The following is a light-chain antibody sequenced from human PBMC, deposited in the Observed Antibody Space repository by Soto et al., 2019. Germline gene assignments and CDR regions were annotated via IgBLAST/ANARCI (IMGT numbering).Light chain of an antibody. CDR1: ESLSRH. V-gene: IGKV1-39*01. CDR3: QQDYSTLAT. Sequence: DIQMSQSPSSLSASVGDRVTITCRAAESLSRHLNWYQQKPGRAPDLLIYAASTLQNGVPSRFTGSGSGTEFTLTITGLQPEDFATYYCQQDYSTLATFGQGTRLETK. J-gene: IGKJ5*01. CDR2: AAS.